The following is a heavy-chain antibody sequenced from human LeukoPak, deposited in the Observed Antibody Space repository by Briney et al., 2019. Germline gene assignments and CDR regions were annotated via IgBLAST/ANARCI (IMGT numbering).Heavy chain of an antibody. CDR2: IYSGGST. D-gene: IGHD4-17*01. J-gene: IGHJ4*02. V-gene: IGHV3-53*01. Sequence: GGSLRLSCAASGFTVSSNYMNWVRQAPGKGLEWVSVIYSGGSTYYADSVKGRFTISRDNSKNTLYLQMNSLRAEDTAVYYCATEAVTRNYFDYWGQGTLVTVSS. CDR3: ATEAVTRNYFDY. CDR1: GFTVSSNY.